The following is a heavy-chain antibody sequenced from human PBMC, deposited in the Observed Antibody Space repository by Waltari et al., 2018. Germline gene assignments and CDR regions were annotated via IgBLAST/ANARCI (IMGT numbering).Heavy chain of an antibody. CDR2: ITGSQSARPGIT. CDR1: GFTFSNYD. CDR3: AKRGGVAPGTGYFDY. V-gene: IGHV3-23*01. J-gene: IGHJ4*02. Sequence: EVQLLESGGGLVQPGGSLRLSCSASGFTFSNYDLSWVRRAPGEGLAGVAAITGSQSARPGITFYEEPVKGRCTISRDNSRNTAYLQMNSLRVDDTAVYYCAKRGGVAPGTGYFDYWGQGAPVTVSS. D-gene: IGHD3-9*01.